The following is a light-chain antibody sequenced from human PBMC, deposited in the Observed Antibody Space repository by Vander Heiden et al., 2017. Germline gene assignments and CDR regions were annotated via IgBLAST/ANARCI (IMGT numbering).Light chain of an antibody. Sequence: AIRTTQFPSSLSASTGDRVTITCRASQGISSYLAWYQQKPGKAPKLLIYAASTLQSGVPSRFSGSGSGTDFTLTISCLQSEDFAAYYCQQYYSYPRCTFGPGTKVDIK. CDR1: QGISSY. V-gene: IGKV1-8*01. CDR2: AAS. J-gene: IGKJ3*01. CDR3: QQYYSYPRCT.